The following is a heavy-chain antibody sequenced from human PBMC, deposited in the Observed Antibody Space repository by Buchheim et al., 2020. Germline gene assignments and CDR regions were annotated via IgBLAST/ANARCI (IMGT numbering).Heavy chain of an antibody. CDR1: GGSIGSSSHY. J-gene: IGHJ4*02. D-gene: IGHD2-2*01. CDR2: ISHSGNT. CDR3: ARDTYAYAWFFY. Sequence: QLQLQESGPGLVKPSETLSLTCTVFGGSIGSSSHYWGWVRQPPGKGLEWIGSISHSGNTYYNPSLKSRVTISVDTSKPQLSLRMGSVTAADTAVYYCARDTYAYAWFFYWGQGTL. V-gene: IGHV4-39*07.